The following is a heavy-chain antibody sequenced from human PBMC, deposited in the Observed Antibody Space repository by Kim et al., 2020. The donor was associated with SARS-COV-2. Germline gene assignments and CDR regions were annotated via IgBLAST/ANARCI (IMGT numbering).Heavy chain of an antibody. J-gene: IGHJ4*02. Sequence: GGSLRLSCAASGFTFSHYWMSWVRQAPGKGLEWVANIKHDGSVENSVDSVQGRFTISRDNAKGSLYLQMNRLRVDDSAIYYCARDQVGGGFDYWGQGILV. CDR1: GFTFSHYW. D-gene: IGHD6-19*01. CDR2: IKHDGSVE. V-gene: IGHV3-7*03. CDR3: ARDQVGGGFDY.